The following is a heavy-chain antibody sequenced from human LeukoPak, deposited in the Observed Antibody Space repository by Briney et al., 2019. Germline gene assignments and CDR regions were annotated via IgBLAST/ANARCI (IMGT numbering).Heavy chain of an antibody. V-gene: IGHV3-21*01. D-gene: IGHD1-1*01. CDR2: ISSSSSYI. J-gene: IGHJ5*02. CDR3: ARDKGTGTTGWFDP. Sequence: GGSLRLSCAASGFTFSSYSMNWVRQAPGKGLEWVSSISSSSSYIHYADSVKGRFTISRDNAKNSLYLQMNSLRAEDTAVYYCARDKGTGTTGWFDPWGQGTLVTVSS. CDR1: GFTFSSYS.